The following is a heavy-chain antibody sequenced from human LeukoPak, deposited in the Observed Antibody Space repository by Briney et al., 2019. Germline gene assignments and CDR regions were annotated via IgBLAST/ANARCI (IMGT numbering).Heavy chain of an antibody. J-gene: IGHJ4*02. CDR2: INSDGSST. V-gene: IGHV3-74*01. Sequence: GGPLRLSCAPSGFPFSSYWMPGVRQAPGKGLMWVSRINSDGSSTSYADSVKGRFTIARDNAKNTLYLQMNSLRAEDTAVYYCANGFYFDYWGQGTLVTVSS. CDR3: ANGFYFDY. CDR1: GFPFSSYW.